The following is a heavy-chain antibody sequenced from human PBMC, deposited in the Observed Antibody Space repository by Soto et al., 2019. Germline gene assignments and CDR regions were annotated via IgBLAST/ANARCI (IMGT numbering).Heavy chain of an antibody. J-gene: IGHJ6*02. CDR3: TTLPSKGSRAAAHYYYYGMDV. D-gene: IGHD6-13*01. Sequence: GGSLRLSCTASGFTFGDYAMSWFRQAPGKGLEWVGFIRSKAYGGTTEYAASVKGRFTISRDDSKSIAYLQMNSLKTEDTAVYYCTTLPSKGSRAAAHYYYYGMDVWGQGTTVTVSS. CDR2: IRSKAYGGTT. CDR1: GFTFGDYA. V-gene: IGHV3-49*03.